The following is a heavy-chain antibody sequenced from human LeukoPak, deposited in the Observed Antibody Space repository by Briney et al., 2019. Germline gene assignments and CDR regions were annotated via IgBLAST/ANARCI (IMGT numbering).Heavy chain of an antibody. CDR3: ATTHHYYDFWEYYMDV. CDR1: GFTFSSYA. V-gene: IGHV3-23*01. J-gene: IGHJ6*03. Sequence: GGSLRLSCAASGFTFSSYAMSWVRQAPGKGLEWVSAISGSGGSTYYADSVKGRFTISRDNSKNTLYLQMNSLRAEDTAVYYCATTHHYYDFWEYYMDVWGKGTTVPVPS. D-gene: IGHD3-3*01. CDR2: ISGSGGST.